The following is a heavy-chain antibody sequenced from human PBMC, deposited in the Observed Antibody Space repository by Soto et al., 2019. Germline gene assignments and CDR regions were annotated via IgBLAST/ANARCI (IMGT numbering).Heavy chain of an antibody. CDR2: IIPIFGTA. D-gene: IGHD3-22*01. CDR3: ARVGSSGYLRWFDP. CDR1: GGTFSSYA. V-gene: IGHV1-69*01. J-gene: IGHJ5*02. Sequence: QVQLVQSGAEVKKPGSSVKVSCKASGGTFSSYAISWVRQAPGQGLEWMGGIIPIFGTANYAQKFQGRVTITADESTSTAYMELSSLRSEDTAVYYCARVGSSGYLRWFDPWGQGTLVTVSS.